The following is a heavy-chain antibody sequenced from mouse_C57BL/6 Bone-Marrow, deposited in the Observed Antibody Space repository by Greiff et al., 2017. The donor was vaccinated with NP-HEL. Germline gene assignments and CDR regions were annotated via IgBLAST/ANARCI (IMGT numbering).Heavy chain of an antibody. CDR3: ATYHGSSFDY. V-gene: IGHV1-72*01. CDR1: GYTFTSYW. D-gene: IGHD1-1*01. Sequence: QVPLQQPGAELVKPGASVKLSCKASGYTFTSYWMHWVKQRPGRGLEWIGRIDPNSGGTKYNEKLKSKATLTVDKPSSTAYMQLSSLTSEVAAFYYCATYHGSSFDYWGQGTTLTFSS. J-gene: IGHJ2*01. CDR2: IDPNSGGT.